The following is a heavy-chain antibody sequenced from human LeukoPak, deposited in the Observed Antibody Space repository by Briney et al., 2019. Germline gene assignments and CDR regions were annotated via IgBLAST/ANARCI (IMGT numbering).Heavy chain of an antibody. CDR1: GFTFSSDG. D-gene: IGHD5-12*01. CDR3: AKDWRLRGGDGG. CDR2: IRYDGSNK. Sequence: PGGSLRLSCAASGFTFSSDGMHWVRQAPGKGLEWVAFIRYDGSNKYYADAVKGRFTISRDNSKNTLYLQMNSLRAEDTAVYYCAKDWRLRGGDGGWGQGTLVTVSS. J-gene: IGHJ4*02. V-gene: IGHV3-30*02.